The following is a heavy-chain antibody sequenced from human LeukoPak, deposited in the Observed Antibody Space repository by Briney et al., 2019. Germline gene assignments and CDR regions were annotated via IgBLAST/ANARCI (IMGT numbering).Heavy chain of an antibody. CDR1: GFTFSSYA. CDR3: ARDSGYYYS. CDR2: ISGSVVTA. V-gene: IGHV3-23*01. Sequence: GGSLRHSCAASGFTFSSYAMNWVRQAPGKGLEWVSAISGSVVTAYYADSVQGRFTISRDNSKNTLYLQMNSLRAEDTAVYYCARDSGYYYSWGQGTLVTVSS. J-gene: IGHJ4*02. D-gene: IGHD3-22*01.